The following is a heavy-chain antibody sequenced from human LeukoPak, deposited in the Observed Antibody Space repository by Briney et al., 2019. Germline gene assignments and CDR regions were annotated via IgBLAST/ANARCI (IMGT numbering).Heavy chain of an antibody. J-gene: IGHJ4*02. V-gene: IGHV4-61*10. Sequence: PSETLSLTCTVSGGSISSGSYYWSWIRQPAGKGLEWIGYIYYSGSTNYNPSLKSRVTISVDTSKNQFSLKLSSVTAADTAVYYCARAEIVGATENYFDYWGQGTLVTVSS. D-gene: IGHD1-26*01. CDR2: IYYSGST. CDR3: ARAEIVGATENYFDY. CDR1: GGSISSGSYY.